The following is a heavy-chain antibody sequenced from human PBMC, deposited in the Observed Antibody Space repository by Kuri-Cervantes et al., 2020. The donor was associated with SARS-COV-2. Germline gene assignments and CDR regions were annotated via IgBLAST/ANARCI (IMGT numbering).Heavy chain of an antibody. J-gene: IGHJ5*02. CDR1: GGVFSSYA. CDR2: MIPIVATP. V-gene: IGHV1-69*13. D-gene: IGHD4-11*01. Sequence: SVKVSCKTSGGVFSSYAIRWVRQGPGQGLEFMGAMIPIVATPTYAQKFQGRVTITADESTSTVYMEVRGLTSDDTAVYYCARGLVYRGLPTHLHRWGQGTPVTVSS. CDR3: ARGLVYRGLPTHLHR.